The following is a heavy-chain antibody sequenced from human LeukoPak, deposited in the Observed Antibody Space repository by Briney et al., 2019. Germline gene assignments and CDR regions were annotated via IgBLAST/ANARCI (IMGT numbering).Heavy chain of an antibody. V-gene: IGHV1-69*01. CDR2: IIPIFGTA. J-gene: IGHJ4*02. D-gene: IGHD3-10*01. Sequence: SVKVSCKASGGTFSSYAISWVRQAPGQGLEWMGGIIPIFGTANCAQKFQGRVTITADESTSTAYMELSSLRSEDTAVYYCARITSGYYYGSGAYYFDYWGQGTLVTVSS. CDR1: GGTFSSYA. CDR3: ARITSGYYYGSGAYYFDY.